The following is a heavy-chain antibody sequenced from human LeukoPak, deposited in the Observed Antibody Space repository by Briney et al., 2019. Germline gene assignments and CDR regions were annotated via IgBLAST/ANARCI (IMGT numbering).Heavy chain of an antibody. V-gene: IGHV3-48*01. Sequence: GGSLRLSCAASGFTFSSYSMKWVRQAPGKGLEWVSYISSSSSTIYYADSVKGRYTISRDNAKNSLYLQMNSLRAEDTAVYYCARDRYSGYDSPLDYWGQGTLVTVSS. CDR1: GFTFSSYS. J-gene: IGHJ4*02. CDR2: ISSSSSTI. D-gene: IGHD5-12*01. CDR3: ARDRYSGYDSPLDY.